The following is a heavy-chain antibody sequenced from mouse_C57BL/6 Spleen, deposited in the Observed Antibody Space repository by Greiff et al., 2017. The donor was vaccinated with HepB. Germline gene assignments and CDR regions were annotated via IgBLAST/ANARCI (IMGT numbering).Heavy chain of an antibody. J-gene: IGHJ3*01. CDR3: AREGRDYDAWFAY. D-gene: IGHD2-4*01. CDR1: GYTFTSYW. V-gene: IGHV1-7*01. Sequence: QVQLQQSGAELAKPGASVKLSCKASGYTFTSYWMHWVKQRPGQGLEWIGYINPSSGYTKYNQKFKDKATLTADKSSSTAYMQLSSLTYEDAAVYYCAREGRDYDAWFAYWGQGTLVTVSA. CDR2: INPSSGYT.